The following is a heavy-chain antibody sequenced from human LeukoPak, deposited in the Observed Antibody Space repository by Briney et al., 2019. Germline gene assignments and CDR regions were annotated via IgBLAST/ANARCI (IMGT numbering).Heavy chain of an antibody. Sequence: QPGGPLRLSCAASGFTFSSYSMNWVRQAPGKGLEWVSAISGSGGSTYYADSVKGRFTISRDNSKNTLYLQMNSLRAEDTAVYYCAKDLTQVRGVPYWGQGTLVTVSS. D-gene: IGHD3-10*01. CDR2: ISGSGGST. J-gene: IGHJ4*02. CDR3: AKDLTQVRGVPY. V-gene: IGHV3-23*01. CDR1: GFTFSSYS.